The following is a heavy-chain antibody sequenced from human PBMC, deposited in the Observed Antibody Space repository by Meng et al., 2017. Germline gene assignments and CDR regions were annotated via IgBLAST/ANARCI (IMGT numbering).Heavy chain of an antibody. CDR2: ISPRNSDT. D-gene: IGHD2-2*01. Sequence: KVSCKGSGYSFTDYWIGWVRPMPGKGLEWMALISPRNSDTRYSPSFQGHVTISVDESISTAYLQWSSLKASDTAVYFCARRDDVTAAPFDYWGQGTLVTVSS. V-gene: IGHV5-51*01. J-gene: IGHJ4*02. CDR1: GYSFTDYW. CDR3: ARRDDVTAAPFDY.